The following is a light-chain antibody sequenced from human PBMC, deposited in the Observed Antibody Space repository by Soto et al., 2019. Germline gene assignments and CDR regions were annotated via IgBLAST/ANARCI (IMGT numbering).Light chain of an antibody. CDR1: QSVSSN. CDR3: QQYNNWPPT. Sequence: EIVMTQSPATLSVSPGERATLSCRASQSVSSNLAWYQQKPGQAPRLLIYGASTRATGIPARFSGSGSGKEFTLTISSLQSEDFAVYYCQQYNNWPPTFGQGPKVAIK. CDR2: GAS. J-gene: IGKJ1*01. V-gene: IGKV3-15*01.